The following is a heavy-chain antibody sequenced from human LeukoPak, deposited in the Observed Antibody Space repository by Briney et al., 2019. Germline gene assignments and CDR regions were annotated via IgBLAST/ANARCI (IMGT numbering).Heavy chain of an antibody. CDR3: ARGLDIEYYFDY. CDR2: ISYDGSNK. J-gene: IGHJ4*02. D-gene: IGHD3-9*01. Sequence: GGSLRLSCAASGFTFSSYAMHWVRQAPGKGLEWVAVISYDGSNKYYADSVKGRFTISRDNSKNTLYLQMNSLRAEDTAVYYCARGLDIEYYFDYWGQGTLATVSS. V-gene: IGHV3-30*01. CDR1: GFTFSSYA.